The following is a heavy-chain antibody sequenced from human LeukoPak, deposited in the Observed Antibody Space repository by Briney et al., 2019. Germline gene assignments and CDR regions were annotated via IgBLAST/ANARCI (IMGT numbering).Heavy chain of an antibody. Sequence: GGSLRLSCAASGFFVSSNYMSWVRQAPGKGLEWVSVIYSGGTTYYADSVKGRFTVSRDNSKNTLYLQMNSLRAEDTAVYYWARGIYFDYWGRGTLVTVSS. V-gene: IGHV3-53*01. CDR1: GFFVSSNY. CDR2: IYSGGTT. CDR3: ARGIYFDY. J-gene: IGHJ4*02.